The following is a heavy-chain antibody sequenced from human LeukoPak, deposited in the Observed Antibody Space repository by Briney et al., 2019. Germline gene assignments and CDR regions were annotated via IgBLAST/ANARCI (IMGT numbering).Heavy chain of an antibody. J-gene: IGHJ4*02. CDR2: IYHSGRT. V-gene: IGHV4-30-2*01. Sequence: SETLSLTCAVFGGYISNGGYSWSWIRQPPGKGLEWIGYIYHSGRTYYKPSLKSRVTISVDRSKNQFSLKLSSVTAADTAVYYCAGVRGGAAFDYWGQGTLVTVSS. CDR1: GGYISNGGYS. D-gene: IGHD3-10*01. CDR3: AGVRGGAAFDY.